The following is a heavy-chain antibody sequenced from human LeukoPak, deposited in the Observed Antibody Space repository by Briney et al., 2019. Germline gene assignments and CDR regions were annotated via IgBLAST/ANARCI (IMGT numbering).Heavy chain of an antibody. CDR1: GGSLSGFY. D-gene: IGHD1-1*01. CDR2: INHSSTT. J-gene: IGHJ5*02. CDR3: ARASSFDKTTRWNPAYFGP. Sequence: SETLCLTCAVHGGSLSGFYWSWIRQPPGKGLEWIGEINHSSTTNYNPSLKSRVTISVDTSKNQVSLDLASVTAADTAVYYCARASSFDKTTRWNPAYFGPWGPGSLVTVAS. V-gene: IGHV4-34*01.